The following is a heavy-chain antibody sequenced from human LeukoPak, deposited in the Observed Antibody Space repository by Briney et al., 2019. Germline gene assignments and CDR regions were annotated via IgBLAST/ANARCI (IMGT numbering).Heavy chain of an antibody. J-gene: IGHJ4*02. CDR1: GFTFSSYG. V-gene: IGHV3-30*02. CDR3: ARTRRRSIAYYYDSSGPGDYFDY. Sequence: GGSLRLSCAASGFTFSSYGMHWVRQAPGKGLEWLAFIRYDGSNKYYADSVKGRFTISRDNSKNTLYLQMNSLRAEDTAVYYCARTRRRSIAYYYDSSGPGDYFDYWGQGTLVTVSS. D-gene: IGHD3-22*01. CDR2: IRYDGSNK.